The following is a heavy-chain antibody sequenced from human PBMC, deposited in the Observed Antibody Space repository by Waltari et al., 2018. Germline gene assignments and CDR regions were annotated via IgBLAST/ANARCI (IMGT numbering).Heavy chain of an antibody. V-gene: IGHV4-61*02. J-gene: IGHJ6*02. CDR2: LYSSGST. CDR1: GASISSGHYF. Sequence: QVQLQESGPGLVKPSQTLSLTCTVSGASISSGHYFWSWIRQPAGKGLEWIGRLYSSGSTNHNPSLKSRVAISVDTSKNQFSLHLRSVTAADTALYYCARGRITAMVTPNYYYGMDVWGQGTTVTVSS. D-gene: IGHD5-18*01. CDR3: ARGRITAMVTPNYYYGMDV.